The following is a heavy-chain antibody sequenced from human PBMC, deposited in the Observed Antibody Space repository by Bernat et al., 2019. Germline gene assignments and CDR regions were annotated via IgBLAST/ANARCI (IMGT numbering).Heavy chain of an antibody. D-gene: IGHD2-15*01. CDR2: IYYSGTT. CDR1: GGSMSGVGNY. V-gene: IGHV4-31*03. CDR3: ARVLSGSVL. Sequence: QVQLQESGPGLVKPSQTLSLTCTVSGGSMSGVGNYWSWIRQHPGKGLEWLGYIYYSGTTYFNPSLRSRITLSVDTSKNQFSLKLSSVTAADTAVYYCARVLSGSVLWGQGTLVTVSS. J-gene: IGHJ4*02.